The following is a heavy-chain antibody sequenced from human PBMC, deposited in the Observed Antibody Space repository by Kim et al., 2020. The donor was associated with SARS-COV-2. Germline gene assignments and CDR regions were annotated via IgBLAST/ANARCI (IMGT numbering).Heavy chain of an antibody. V-gene: IGHV4-39*01. CDR3: ARHYYFDWLLYYFDY. D-gene: IGHD3-9*01. CDR1: GGSISSSSYY. J-gene: IGHJ4*02. Sequence: SETLSLTYTVSGGSISSSSYYWGWIRQPPGKGLEWIGSIYYSGSTYYNPSLKSRVTISVDTSKNQFSLKLSSVTAADTAVYYCARHYYFDWLLYYFDYWGQGTLVTVSS. CDR2: IYYSGST.